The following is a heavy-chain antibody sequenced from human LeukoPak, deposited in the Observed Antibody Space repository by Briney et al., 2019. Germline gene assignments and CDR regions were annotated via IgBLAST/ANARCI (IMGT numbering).Heavy chain of an antibody. Sequence: GGSLRLSXAASGFTFGNFVMTWVRQAPGKGLEWVSGISESGGTTYYADSVKGRFTVSRDNAKNSLYLQMNSLRAEVTAVYYCARGDLVPDDYWGQGTLVTVSS. CDR3: ARGDLVPDDY. D-gene: IGHD6-6*01. J-gene: IGHJ4*02. CDR1: GFTFGNFV. CDR2: ISESGGTT. V-gene: IGHV3-23*01.